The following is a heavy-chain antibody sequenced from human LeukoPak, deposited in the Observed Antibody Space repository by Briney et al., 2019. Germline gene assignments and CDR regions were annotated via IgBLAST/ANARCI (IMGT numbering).Heavy chain of an antibody. V-gene: IGHV4-34*01. D-gene: IGHD4-23*01. Sequence: SETLSLTCAVYGGSFSGYYWSWIRQPSGKGLEWIGEINHSGSTNYNPSLKSRVTISVDTSKNQFSLKLSSVTAADTAVYYCARTFYGGHDYWGQGTLVTVSS. CDR2: INHSGST. CDR3: ARTFYGGHDY. J-gene: IGHJ4*02. CDR1: GGSFSGYY.